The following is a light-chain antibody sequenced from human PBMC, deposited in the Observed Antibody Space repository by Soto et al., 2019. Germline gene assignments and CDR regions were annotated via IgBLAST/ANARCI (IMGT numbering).Light chain of an antibody. CDR3: LLSYSGARVV. J-gene: IGLJ2*01. CDR2: DTS. V-gene: IGLV7-46*01. CDR1: TGAVTSGHY. Sequence: QAVVTQEPSLTVSPGGTVTLTCGSSTGAVTSGHYPYWFQQKPGQARRTLIYDTSNKHSWTPVRFSGYLLGGKAALTLSGAQPEDEAEYYCLLSYSGARVVFGGGTKLTVL.